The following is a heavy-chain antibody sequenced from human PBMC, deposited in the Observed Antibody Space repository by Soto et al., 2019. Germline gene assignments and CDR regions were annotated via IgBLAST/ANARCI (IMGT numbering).Heavy chain of an antibody. V-gene: IGHV3-23*01. Sequence: EVQLLESGGGLVQPGGSLRLSCTASGFTLNNHAMSWDRQAPGKGLEWVSVISGSDGSTYYTDSVRGRFSISRYSTKNTLYLQMSSLRAEDTAVYYCASPPRATVTDNIFDFWGPGTLVTVSS. CDR1: GFTLNNHA. CDR2: ISGSDGST. J-gene: IGHJ4*02. D-gene: IGHD4-17*01. CDR3: ASPPRATVTDNIFDF.